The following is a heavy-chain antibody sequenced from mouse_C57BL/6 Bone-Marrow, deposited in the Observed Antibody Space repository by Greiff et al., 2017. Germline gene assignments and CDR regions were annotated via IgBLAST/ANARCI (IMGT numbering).Heavy chain of an antibody. CDR2: ISDGGSYT. CDR1: GFTFSSYA. CDR3: ARKLGRGFAY. J-gene: IGHJ3*01. V-gene: IGHV5-4*01. D-gene: IGHD4-1*01. Sequence: VQLQPSGGGLVKPGGSLKLSCAASGFTFSSYAMSWVRQTPEKRLEWVATISDGGSYTYYPDNVKGRFTISRDNAKNNLYLQMSHLKSEDTAMYYCARKLGRGFAYWGQGTLVTVSA.